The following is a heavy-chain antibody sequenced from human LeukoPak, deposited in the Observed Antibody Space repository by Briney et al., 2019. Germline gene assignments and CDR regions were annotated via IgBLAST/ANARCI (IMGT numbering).Heavy chain of an antibody. Sequence: GGSLRLSCAAPGFAFSSYSMNWVRQAPGKGLEWVSSISSSSGSKYYSDSLKGRFTISRDNAKDLLYLQMNSLRAEDTAVYYCARDLHVRGIITNTNWFDPWGQGTLVTVSS. J-gene: IGHJ5*02. CDR2: ISSSSGSK. CDR3: ARDLHVRGIITNTNWFDP. V-gene: IGHV3-21*01. CDR1: GFAFSSYS. D-gene: IGHD3-10*02.